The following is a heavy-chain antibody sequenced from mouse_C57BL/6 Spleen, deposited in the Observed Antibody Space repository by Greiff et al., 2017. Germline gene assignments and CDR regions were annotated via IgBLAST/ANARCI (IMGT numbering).Heavy chain of an antibody. CDR2: IYPGDGDT. Sequence: QVQLKQSGPELVKPGASVKISCKASGYAFSSSWMNWVKQRPGTGLEWIGRIYPGDGDTNYNGKFKGKATLTADKSSSTAYMQLSSLTSEDSAVYFCARRQGDDYDGPWGTGTTVTVSS. J-gene: IGHJ1*03. CDR3: ARRQGDDYDGP. D-gene: IGHD2-4*01. CDR1: GYAFSSSW. V-gene: IGHV1-82*01.